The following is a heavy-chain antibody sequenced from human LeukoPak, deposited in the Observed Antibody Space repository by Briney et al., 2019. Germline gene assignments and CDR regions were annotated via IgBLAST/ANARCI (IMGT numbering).Heavy chain of an antibody. CDR1: GYTFTSYY. V-gene: IGHV1-46*01. Sequence: AAVKDSCKASGYTFTSYYMRWGRQAPGQELEWVGIINPSGGSTTYAQDFQGRVTMTRDTSMNTVYMELSSLRSEDTALYYCGRGDVYDSSVYNWFDPWGQGTLVIVSS. CDR3: GRGDVYDSSVYNWFDP. CDR2: INPSGGST. J-gene: IGHJ5*02. D-gene: IGHD3-22*01.